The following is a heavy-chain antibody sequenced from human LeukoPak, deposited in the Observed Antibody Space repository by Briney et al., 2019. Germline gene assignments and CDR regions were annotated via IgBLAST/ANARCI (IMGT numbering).Heavy chain of an antibody. J-gene: IGHJ5*02. CDR2: IIPILNTA. Sequence: ASVKVSCKASGGTFSSYAITWVRQAPGQGLEWMGGIIPILNTANYAQKFQGRVTITADESTDTAYMELSSLRSEDTAAYYCARFNSGLGSLAYPFDPWGQGTLVTVSS. V-gene: IGHV1-69*01. D-gene: IGHD3-16*01. CDR3: ARFNSGLGSLAYPFDP. CDR1: GGTFSSYA.